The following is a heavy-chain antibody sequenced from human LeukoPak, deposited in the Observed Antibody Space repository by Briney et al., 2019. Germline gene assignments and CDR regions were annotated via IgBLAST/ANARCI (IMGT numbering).Heavy chain of an antibody. CDR2: IYPGDSDT. CDR3: ARLALRSYGFGY. J-gene: IGHJ4*02. D-gene: IGHD5-18*01. Sequence: GESLKISCKGSGYSFTTYWVAWVRQMPGKGLEWMGIIYPGDSDTRYSPSFQGQVTMSADKSISTAYLQRSSLKASDTAMYYCARLALRSYGFGYWGQGTLVTVSS. V-gene: IGHV5-51*01. CDR1: GYSFTTYW.